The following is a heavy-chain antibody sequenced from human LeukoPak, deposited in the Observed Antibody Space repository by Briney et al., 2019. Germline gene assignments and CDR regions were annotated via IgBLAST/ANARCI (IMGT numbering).Heavy chain of an antibody. CDR2: ISSSSSYI. Sequence: PGGSLRLSCAASGFTFSSYSMNWVRQAPGKGLEWASSISSSSSYIYYADSVKGRFTISRDNAKNSLYLQMNSLRAEDTAVYYCARDPAYYDSSGSDYWGQGTLVTVSS. CDR1: GFTFSSYS. J-gene: IGHJ4*02. CDR3: ARDPAYYDSSGSDY. V-gene: IGHV3-21*01. D-gene: IGHD3-22*01.